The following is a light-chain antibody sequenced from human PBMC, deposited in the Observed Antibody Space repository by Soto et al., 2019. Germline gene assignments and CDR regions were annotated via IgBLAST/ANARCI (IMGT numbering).Light chain of an antibody. V-gene: IGKV3-11*01. CDR2: DAS. J-gene: IGKJ5*01. CDR1: QNIGNY. Sequence: EIVLTQSPATLSLSPGERATLSCKASQNIGNYLAWYQQKPGQAPRLLIYDASSRATGIPARFSGSGSGTDFTLTITSLEPEDFAVYYCQQRRIWPPITFGQGTRLEIK. CDR3: QQRRIWPPIT.